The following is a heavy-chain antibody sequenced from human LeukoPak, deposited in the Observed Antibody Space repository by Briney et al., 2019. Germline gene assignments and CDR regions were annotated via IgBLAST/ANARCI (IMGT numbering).Heavy chain of an antibody. V-gene: IGHV3-7*01. D-gene: IGHD3-9*01. CDR1: GFTFSSYW. CDR2: INRDGSEK. Sequence: PGGSLRLSCAASGFTFSSYWMSWVRQAPGKGLEWVANINRDGSEKCYVDSVKGRFTISRDNAKNSLYLQMNSLRAEDTALYYCARDGDILTGYYSDYWGQGTLVTVSS. CDR3: ARDGDILTGYYSDY. J-gene: IGHJ4*02.